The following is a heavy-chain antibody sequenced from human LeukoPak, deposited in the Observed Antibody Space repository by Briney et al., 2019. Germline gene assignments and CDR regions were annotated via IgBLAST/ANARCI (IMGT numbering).Heavy chain of an antibody. D-gene: IGHD2-2*01. CDR1: GGSISSYY. CDR3: ARVCTSCSRFCPFYYYYYMDV. J-gene: IGHJ6*03. V-gene: IGHV4-59*01. CDR2: IYYSGST. Sequence: PSETLSLTCTVSGGSISSYYWSWIRQPPGEGLEWIGYIYYSGSTNYNPSLKSRVTISVDTSKNQFSLKLSSVTAADTAVYYCARVCTSCSRFCPFYYYYYMDVWGKGTTVTISS.